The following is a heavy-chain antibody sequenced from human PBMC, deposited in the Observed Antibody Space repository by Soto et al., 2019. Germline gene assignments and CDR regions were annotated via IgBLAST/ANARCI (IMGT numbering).Heavy chain of an antibody. V-gene: IGHV3-9*01. J-gene: IGHJ4*02. CDR3: AKDAGYSSGSYEFDY. CDR1: GFTFDDYA. Sequence: EVQLVESGGGLVQPGRSLRLSCAASGFTFDDYAMHWVRQAPGKGLEWVSGISWNSGSGGNTYYADSVKGRFTISRDNSKNTLYLLMSSLRAEDTALYYCAKDAGYSSGSYEFDYWGQGTLVTVSS. D-gene: IGHD6-19*01. CDR2: ISWNSGSGGNT.